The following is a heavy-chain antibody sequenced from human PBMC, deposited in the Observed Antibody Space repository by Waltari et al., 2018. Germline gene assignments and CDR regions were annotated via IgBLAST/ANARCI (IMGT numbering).Heavy chain of an antibody. D-gene: IGHD6-19*01. CDR1: GYTFTSYD. CDR3: ARGEGAVAGRGVDY. CDR2: MKPNSGNT. J-gene: IGHJ4*02. Sequence: QVQLVQSGAEVKKPGASVKVSCKASGYTFTSYDINWVRQATGQGLEWMGWMKPNSGNTGYAQKFQGRVTITRNTSISTAYMELSSLRSEDTAVYYCARGEGAVAGRGVDYWGQGTLVTVSS. V-gene: IGHV1-8*03.